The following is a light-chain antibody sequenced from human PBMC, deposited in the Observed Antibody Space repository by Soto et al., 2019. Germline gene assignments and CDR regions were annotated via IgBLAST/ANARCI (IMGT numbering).Light chain of an antibody. CDR2: GAS. Sequence: EIVLTQSPGTLSLSPGERATLSRRASQSVSSSYLAWYQQKPGQAPRLLIYGASSRATGIPDRFSGSGSGTDFTLTISGLEPEDFAVYYCQQYGSSPPFGGGTKVDIK. CDR3: QQYGSSPP. V-gene: IGKV3-20*01. CDR1: QSVSSSY. J-gene: IGKJ4*01.